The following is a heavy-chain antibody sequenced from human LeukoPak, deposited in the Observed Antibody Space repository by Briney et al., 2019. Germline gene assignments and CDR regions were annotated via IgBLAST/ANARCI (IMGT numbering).Heavy chain of an antibody. Sequence: PGGSLRLSCAASGFTFSSYSMNCVRQAPGKGLEWGSSISSSSSYIYYADSVKGRFPISRDNAKNSLYLQMNSLRAEDTAVYYCAAEDGIRYFDWLSWIDYWGQGTLVTVSS. J-gene: IGHJ4*02. CDR2: ISSSSSYI. CDR3: AAEDGIRYFDWLSWIDY. CDR1: GFTFSSYS. V-gene: IGHV3-21*01. D-gene: IGHD3-9*01.